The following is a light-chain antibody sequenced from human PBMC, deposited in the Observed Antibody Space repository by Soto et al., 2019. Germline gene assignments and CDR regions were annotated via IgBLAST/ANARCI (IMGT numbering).Light chain of an antibody. J-gene: IGKJ1*01. Sequence: EIVLTQSPATLSLSPGERATLSCRASQSISSYLAWYQQKPGQAHRLLIYGASTRATGIPARFSGSGSGTEFTLTISSLQSEDFAVYYCHQYHLWPWTFGQGTKVDIK. CDR1: QSISSY. CDR3: HQYHLWPWT. CDR2: GAS. V-gene: IGKV3D-15*01.